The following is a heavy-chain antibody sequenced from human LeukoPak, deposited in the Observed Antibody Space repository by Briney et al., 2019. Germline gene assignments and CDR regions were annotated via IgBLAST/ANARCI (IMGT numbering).Heavy chain of an antibody. V-gene: IGHV1-8*02. CDR1: GYTFTGYY. CDR3: ARGIEGVVPAANEYYYYYMDV. J-gene: IGHJ6*03. CDR2: INPNSGNT. Sequence: ASVKVSCKASGYTFTGYYMHWVRQAPGQGLEWMGWINPNSGNTGYAQKFQGRVTMTRNTSISTAYMELSSLRSEDTAVYYCARGIEGVVPAANEYYYYYMDVWGKGTTVTISS. D-gene: IGHD2-2*01.